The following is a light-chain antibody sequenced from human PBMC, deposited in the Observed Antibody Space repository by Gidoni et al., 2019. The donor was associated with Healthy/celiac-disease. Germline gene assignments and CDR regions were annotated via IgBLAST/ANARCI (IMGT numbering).Light chain of an antibody. CDR1: QSVSSSY. V-gene: IGKV3-20*01. CDR2: GAS. J-gene: IGKJ4*01. CDR3: QQYGSSSLT. Sequence: EIVWTQSPGTLSLSPGERATRSCRASQSVSSSYLAWYQQKPGQAPRRLIYGASSRATGIPDRFSCSGSGTDFTLTISRLEPEDFAVYYCQQYGSSSLTFGGGTKVEIK.